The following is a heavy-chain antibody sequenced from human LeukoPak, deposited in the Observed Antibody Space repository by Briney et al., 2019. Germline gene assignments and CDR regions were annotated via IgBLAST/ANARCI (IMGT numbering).Heavy chain of an antibody. CDR1: GFTFSSYA. Sequence: GGSLRLSCAASGFTFSSYAMSWVRQAPGKGLEWVSAISGSGGSTYYADSMKGRFTISRDNSKNTLYLQMNSLRAEDTAVYYCAKDLPRITIFGVVKDYWGQGTLVTVSS. D-gene: IGHD3-3*01. CDR2: ISGSGGST. V-gene: IGHV3-23*01. CDR3: AKDLPRITIFGVVKDY. J-gene: IGHJ4*02.